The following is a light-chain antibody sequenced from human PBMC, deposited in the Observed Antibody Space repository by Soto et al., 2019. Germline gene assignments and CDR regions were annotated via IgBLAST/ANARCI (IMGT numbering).Light chain of an antibody. CDR1: QSISSY. V-gene: IGKV1-39*01. CDR2: AAS. Sequence: DIQMTQSPSSLSASVGDRVTITCRASQSISSYLNWYQQKPGKAPKLLIHAASNLQSGVPSRFSGSGSGTDFTLTISSLQPEDFATYYCQQAYTTPPLVFGGGTKVEI. CDR3: QQAYTTPPLV. J-gene: IGKJ4*01.